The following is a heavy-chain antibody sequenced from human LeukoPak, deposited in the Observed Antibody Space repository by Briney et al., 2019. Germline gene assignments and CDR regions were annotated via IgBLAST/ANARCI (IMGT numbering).Heavy chain of an antibody. CDR1: GFTFSSYG. D-gene: IGHD3-22*01. J-gene: IGHJ3*02. V-gene: IGHV3-30*02. CDR2: IRYDGSNK. Sequence: GGSLRLSCAASGFTFSSYGMHWVRQAPGKGLEWVTFIRYDGSNKYYADSVKGRFTISRDNSKNTLYLQMNSLRAEDTAVYYCAIPYDSSGYYYGDAFDIWGQGTMVTVSS. CDR3: AIPYDSSGYYYGDAFDI.